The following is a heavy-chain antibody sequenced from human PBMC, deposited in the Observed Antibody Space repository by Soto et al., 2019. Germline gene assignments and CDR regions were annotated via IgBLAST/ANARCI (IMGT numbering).Heavy chain of an antibody. CDR3: ARDTGYYYDSKDY. CDR1: GGSISSYY. Sequence: SETLSLTCTVSGGSISSYYWSWIRQPAGKGLEWIGRIYHSGSTNYNPSLKSRVTISVDKSKNQFSLKLSSVTAADTAVYYCARDTGYYYDSKDYWGQGTLVTVSS. V-gene: IGHV4-4*07. D-gene: IGHD3-22*01. J-gene: IGHJ4*02. CDR2: IYHSGST.